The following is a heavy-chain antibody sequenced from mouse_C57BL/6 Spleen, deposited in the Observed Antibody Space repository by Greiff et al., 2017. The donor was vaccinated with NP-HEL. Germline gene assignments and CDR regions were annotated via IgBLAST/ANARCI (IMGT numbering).Heavy chain of an antibody. Sequence: QVQLKESGAELVRPGTSVKVSCKASGYAFTNYLIEWVKQRPGQGLEWIGVINPGSGGTNYNEKFKGKATLTADKSSSTAYMQLSSLTSEDSAVYFCAREDYYGSREGFDYWGQGTTLTVSS. D-gene: IGHD1-1*01. CDR1: GYAFTNYL. J-gene: IGHJ2*01. CDR2: INPGSGGT. V-gene: IGHV1-54*01. CDR3: AREDYYGSREGFDY.